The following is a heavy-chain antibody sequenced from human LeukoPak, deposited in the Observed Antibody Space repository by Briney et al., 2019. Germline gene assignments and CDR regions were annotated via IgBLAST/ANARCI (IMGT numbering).Heavy chain of an antibody. CDR3: ARLRDSSSPRYYYYGLVV. D-gene: IGHD6-13*01. Sequence: PGGSLRLSCAASGFTFSSYWIHWVRQAPGKGLVWVSRINGDGSSTNYADSVKGRFTISRDNAKNTLYLQMNSLRAEDTAVYYCARLRDSSSPRYYYYGLVVWGQGTTVTVSS. CDR1: GFTFSSYW. V-gene: IGHV3-74*01. CDR2: INGDGSST. J-gene: IGHJ6*02.